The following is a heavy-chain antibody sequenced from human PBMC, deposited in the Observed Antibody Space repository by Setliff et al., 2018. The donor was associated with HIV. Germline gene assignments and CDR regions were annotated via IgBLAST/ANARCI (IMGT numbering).Heavy chain of an antibody. Sequence: GGSLRLSCAASGFSFSDYYMTWVRQAPGRGLEWISYISSPSTIIHYADSVKGRFTISRDGARNSLYLQMNSLRDEDTAVYYCARDDPPGGNDYWGQGTLVTVSS. CDR2: ISSPSTI. CDR1: GFSFSDYY. D-gene: IGHD2-15*01. J-gene: IGHJ4*02. V-gene: IGHV3-11*04. CDR3: ARDDPPGGNDY.